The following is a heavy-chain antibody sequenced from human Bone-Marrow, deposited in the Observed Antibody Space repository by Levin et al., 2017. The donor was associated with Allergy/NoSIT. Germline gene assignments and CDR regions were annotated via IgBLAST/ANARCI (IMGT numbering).Heavy chain of an antibody. CDR2: INPNSGGT. D-gene: IGHD6-19*01. J-gene: IGHJ4*02. CDR1: GYAFADHY. V-gene: IGHV1-2*02. Sequence: RASVKVSCKASGYAFADHYVHWVRQAPGQGLEWMGWINPNSGGTRFAKKFQGRVTMTSDMSLSTAYIEVTTLRSDDTAVYFCARDGGQASGWYVPDYWGQGTLVIVSS. CDR3: ARDGGQASGWYVPDY.